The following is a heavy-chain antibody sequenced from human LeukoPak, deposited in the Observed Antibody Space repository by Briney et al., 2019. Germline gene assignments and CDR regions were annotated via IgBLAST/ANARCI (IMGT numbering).Heavy chain of an antibody. D-gene: IGHD3-10*01. CDR3: AGRSYYGSGSYSPY. Sequence: GGSLRLSCAASGFTVSSNYMSWVRQAPGKGLEWVSVIHSGGSKYYADYVKGRFTISRDNSKNTVYLQMNSRRAEDTAVYYCAGRSYYGSGSYSPYWGQGTLVTVSS. J-gene: IGHJ4*02. CDR1: GFTVSSNY. V-gene: IGHV3-53*01. CDR2: IHSGGSK.